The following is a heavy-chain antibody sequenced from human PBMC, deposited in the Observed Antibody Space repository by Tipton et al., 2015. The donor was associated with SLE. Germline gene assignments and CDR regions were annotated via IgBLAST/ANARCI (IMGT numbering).Heavy chain of an antibody. V-gene: IGHV4-39*07. J-gene: IGHJ4*02. CDR1: GGSISSGGYY. CDR3: ARVLGRTYTVAGPYYFDY. Sequence: TLSLTCTVSGGSISSGGYYWSWIRQPPGKGPEWIGSIYYSGSTYSNPSLKSRVTISVDTSKNQFSLKLSSVTAADTAVYYCARVLGRTYTVAGPYYFDYWGQGTLVTVSS. D-gene: IGHD6-19*01. CDR2: IYYSGST.